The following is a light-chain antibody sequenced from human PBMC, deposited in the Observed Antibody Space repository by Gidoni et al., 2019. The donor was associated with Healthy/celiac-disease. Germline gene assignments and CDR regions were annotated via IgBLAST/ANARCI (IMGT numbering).Light chain of an antibody. J-gene: IGKJ4*01. CDR2: GAS. CDR1: QSVSSN. V-gene: IGKV3-15*01. CDR3: QQYNNWPWT. Sequence: EIVMTQSPATLSVSPGERATPSCRASQSVSSNLAWYQQKPGQAPRLLIYGASTRATGIPARFSGSGSGTEFTLTISSLQSEDFAVYYCQQYNNWPWTFXGXTKVEIK.